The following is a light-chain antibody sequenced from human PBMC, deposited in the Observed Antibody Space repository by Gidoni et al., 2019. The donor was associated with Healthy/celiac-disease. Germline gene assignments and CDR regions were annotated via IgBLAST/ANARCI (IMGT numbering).Light chain of an antibody. Sequence: DIVLTQSPATLSLSPGERATLSCRASQSVSSYLAWYQQKPGQAPRLLIYDASNMATGIPARFSGSGSGTDFTLTISSLEPEDFAVYYCQQSSNWPGTFGQGTKVEIK. CDR3: QQSSNWPGT. CDR2: DAS. V-gene: IGKV3-11*01. J-gene: IGKJ1*01. CDR1: QSVSSY.